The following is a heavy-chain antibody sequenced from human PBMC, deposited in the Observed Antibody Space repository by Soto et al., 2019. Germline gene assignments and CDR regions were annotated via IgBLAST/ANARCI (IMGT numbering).Heavy chain of an antibody. CDR1: GGSISSYY. CDR3: ARHTSDMTTVTLYYFDY. J-gene: IGHJ4*02. CDR2: IYYSGST. D-gene: IGHD4-17*01. V-gene: IGHV4-59*08. Sequence: SETLSLTCTVSGGSISSYYWSWIRQPPGKGLEWIGYIYYSGSTNYNPSLKSRVTISVDTSKNQFSLKLSSVTAADTAVYYCARHTSDMTTVTLYYFDYWGQGTLVTVS.